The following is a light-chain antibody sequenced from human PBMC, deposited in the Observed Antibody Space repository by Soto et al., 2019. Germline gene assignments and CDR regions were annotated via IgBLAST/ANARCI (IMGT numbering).Light chain of an antibody. V-gene: IGLV2-14*01. CDR2: DVS. CDR1: SSDVGGYNY. CDR3: SSYTSSXTRYV. J-gene: IGLJ1*01. Sequence: QSVLTQPASVSGSPGQSITISCTGTSSDVGGYNYVSWYQQHPGKAPKLMIYDVSNRPSGVSNRFSGSKSGNTASLTISGLQAEDEADYYCSSYTSSXTRYVFGTGTKVTVL.